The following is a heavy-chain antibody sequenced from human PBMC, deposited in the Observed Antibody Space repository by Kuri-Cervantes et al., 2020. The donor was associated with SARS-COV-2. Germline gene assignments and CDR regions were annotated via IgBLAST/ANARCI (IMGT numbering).Heavy chain of an antibody. Sequence: GESLKISCAASGFTFSSYWMSWVRQAPGKGLEWVANIKQDGSEKYYVDSVKGRFTIFRDNAKNSLYLQMNSLRAEDTAVYYCAKIAHVVVIAGAFDLWGQGTMVTVSS. V-gene: IGHV3-7*03. CDR3: AKIAHVVVIAGAFDL. J-gene: IGHJ3*01. D-gene: IGHD2-21*01. CDR1: GFTFSSYW. CDR2: IKQDGSEK.